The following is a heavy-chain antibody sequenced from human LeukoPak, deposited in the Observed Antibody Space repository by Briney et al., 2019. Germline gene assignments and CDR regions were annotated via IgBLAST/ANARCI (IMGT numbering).Heavy chain of an antibody. CDR1: GYTFTGYY. Sequence: ASVKVSCKASGYTFTGYYMHWVRQAPGQGLEWMGWINPNSGGTNYAQKFQGRATMTRDTSISTAYMELSRLRSDDTAVYYCAREDYSGSPFDYWGQGTLVTVSS. CDR2: INPNSGGT. D-gene: IGHD1-26*01. V-gene: IGHV1-2*02. CDR3: AREDYSGSPFDY. J-gene: IGHJ4*02.